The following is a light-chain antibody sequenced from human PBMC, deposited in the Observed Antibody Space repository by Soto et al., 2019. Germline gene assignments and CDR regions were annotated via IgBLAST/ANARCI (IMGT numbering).Light chain of an antibody. CDR1: QTSSSW. V-gene: IGKV1-5*03. Sequence: DIEMTQYPSTLSGSVGERVTITCRASQTSSSWLAWYKQKPGKDTKLLIYKASTLKSGVPSRFSGSGSGTELTLTRSGLQSEHVASQSRRLYAKLSEGLGGGTKVDIK. J-gene: IGKJ4*02. CDR3: RLYAKLSEG. CDR2: KAS.